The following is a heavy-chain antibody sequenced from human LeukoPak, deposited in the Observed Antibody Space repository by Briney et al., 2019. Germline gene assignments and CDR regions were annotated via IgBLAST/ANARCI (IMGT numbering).Heavy chain of an antibody. CDR2: ISYDGSNK. CDR3: ARESRRYDILTGYYNGNWFDP. D-gene: IGHD3-9*01. Sequence: GGALRLSCAASGFTFISYAMHWVRQAPGKGREGVAVISYDGSNKYYADSVKGRFTISRDNSKNTLYLQMNSLRAEDTAVYYCARESRRYDILTGYYNGNWFDPWGQGTLVTVSS. V-gene: IGHV3-30-3*01. CDR1: GFTFISYA. J-gene: IGHJ5*02.